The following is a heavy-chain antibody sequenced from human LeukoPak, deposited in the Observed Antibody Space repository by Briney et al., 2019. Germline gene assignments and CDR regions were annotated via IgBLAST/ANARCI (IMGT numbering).Heavy chain of an antibody. V-gene: IGHV1-18*01. CDR2: ISAYHGNT. Sequence: ASVKVSFKASGYTFTSYGISWGRQAPGQGVEWMGWISAYHGNTNYAQKLQGRVTMTTDTSTSTAYMELRSLRSDDTAVYYCARAASYYGDYYYYYGMDVWGQGTTVTVSS. D-gene: IGHD4-17*01. CDR1: GYTFTSYG. J-gene: IGHJ6*02. CDR3: ARAASYYGDYYYYYGMDV.